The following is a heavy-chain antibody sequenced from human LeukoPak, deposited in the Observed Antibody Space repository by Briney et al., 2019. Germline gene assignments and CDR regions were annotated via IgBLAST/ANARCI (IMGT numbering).Heavy chain of an antibody. CDR3: ARHSNYDFWSGYHMSFDP. CDR1: GGSISSSNW. V-gene: IGHV4-4*02. J-gene: IGHJ5*02. D-gene: IGHD3-3*01. CDR2: IYHSGST. Sequence: SETLSLTCAVSGGSISSSNWWSWVRQPPGKGLEWIGEIYHSGSTNYNPSLKSRVTISVGKSKNQFSLKLSSVTAADTAVYYCARHSNYDFWSGYHMSFDPWGQGTLVTVSS.